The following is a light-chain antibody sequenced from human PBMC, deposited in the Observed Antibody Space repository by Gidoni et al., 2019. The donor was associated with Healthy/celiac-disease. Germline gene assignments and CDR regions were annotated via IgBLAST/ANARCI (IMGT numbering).Light chain of an antibody. CDR1: QSVSSY. J-gene: IGKJ5*01. V-gene: IGKV3-11*01. CDR3: QQRSN. CDR2: DAS. Sequence: DIVLTQSPATPSLSPGERATLSCRASQSVSSYLAWYQQKPGQAPRLLIYDASNRATGIPARFSGSGSGTDFTLTISSLEPEDFAVYYCQQRSNFGQGTRLEIK.